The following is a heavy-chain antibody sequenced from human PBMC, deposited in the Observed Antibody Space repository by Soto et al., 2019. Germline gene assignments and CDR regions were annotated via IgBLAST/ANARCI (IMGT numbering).Heavy chain of an antibody. D-gene: IGHD2-2*01. Sequence: GASVKVSCKASGYTFTTYTIHWVRQAPGQRPEWMGWINAGNGNTKYSQEFQGRATIIRDTSASTVYMELSSLRSEDTAVYYCARDGYCTSSGCRYFYNYWGQGTLVTVSS. CDR1: GYTFTTYT. J-gene: IGHJ4*02. V-gene: IGHV1-3*01. CDR2: INAGNGNT. CDR3: ARDGYCTSSGCRYFYNY.